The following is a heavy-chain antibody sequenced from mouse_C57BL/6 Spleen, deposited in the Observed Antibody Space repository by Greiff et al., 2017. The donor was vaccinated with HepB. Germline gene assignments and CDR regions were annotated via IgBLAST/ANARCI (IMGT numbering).Heavy chain of an antibody. V-gene: IGHV5-16*01. Sequence: EVKLMESEGGLVQPGSSMKLSCTASGFTFSDYYMAWVRQVPEKGLEWVANINYDGSSTYYLDSLKSRFIISRDNAKNILYLQMSSLKSEDTATYYCARDQLGRRYFDVWGTGTTVTVSS. CDR2: INYDGSST. J-gene: IGHJ1*03. CDR1: GFTFSDYY. CDR3: ARDQLGRRYFDV. D-gene: IGHD4-1*02.